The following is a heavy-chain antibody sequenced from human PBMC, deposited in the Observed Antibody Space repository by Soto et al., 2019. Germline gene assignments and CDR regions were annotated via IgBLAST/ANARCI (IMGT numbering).Heavy chain of an antibody. D-gene: IGHD3-10*01. CDR2: IYYSGST. J-gene: IGHJ6*02. Sequence: PSETLSITCTVSGGSVSRYYWSWMRQPPGKGMEWIGYIYYSGSTNYNPSLKSRVTISVDTSKNQFSLKLSSVTAADTAVYYCARLVKDYYGSGSYYNVIDATRVPMDVWGQGTTVTVS. CDR3: ARLVKDYYGSGSYYNVIDATRVPMDV. V-gene: IGHV4-59*08. CDR1: GGSVSRYY.